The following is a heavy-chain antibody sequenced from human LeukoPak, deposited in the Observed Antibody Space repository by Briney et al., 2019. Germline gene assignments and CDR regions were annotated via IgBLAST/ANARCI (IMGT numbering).Heavy chain of an antibody. CDR3: ARDGGYSYGLYYYYYMDV. Sequence: GGSLRLSCAASGFTFSSYWMSWVRQAPGKGLEWVANIKQDGSEKYYVDSVKGRFTISRDNAKNSLYLQMNSLRAEDTAVYYCARDGGYSYGLYYYYYMDVWGKGTTVTISS. CDR1: GFTFSSYW. CDR2: IKQDGSEK. D-gene: IGHD5-18*01. V-gene: IGHV3-7*01. J-gene: IGHJ6*03.